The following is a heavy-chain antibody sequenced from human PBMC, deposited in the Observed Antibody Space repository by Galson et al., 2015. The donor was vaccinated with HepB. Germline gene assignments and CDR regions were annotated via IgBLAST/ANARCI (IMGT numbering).Heavy chain of an antibody. D-gene: IGHD1-26*01. Sequence: LSLTCTVSGGSISSYYWSWIRQPPGKGLEWIGYIYYSGSTNYNPSLKSRVTISVDTSKNQFSLKLSSVTAADTAVYYCAGWELHAPYYYYYGMDVWGQGTTVTVSS. CDR3: AGWELHAPYYYYYGMDV. V-gene: IGHV4-59*01. CDR2: IYYSGST. J-gene: IGHJ6*02. CDR1: GGSISSYY.